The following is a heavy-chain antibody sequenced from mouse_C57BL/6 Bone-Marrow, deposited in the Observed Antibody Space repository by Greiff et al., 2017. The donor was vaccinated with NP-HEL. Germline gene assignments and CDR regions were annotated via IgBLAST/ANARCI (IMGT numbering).Heavy chain of an antibody. CDR1: GFSLTSYA. CDR3: ARKGATVASGALDY. J-gene: IGHJ4*01. CDR2: IRTGGGT. D-gene: IGHD1-1*01. V-gene: IGHV2-9-1*01. Sequence: VKLQESGPGLVAPSQSLSITCTASGFSLTSYAISWVRQRPGKGLEWLGVIRTGGGTNYISALKSRRSIRKDNSKSQVFLKMNSLQTDDAARYYCARKGATVASGALDYWGQGTSVTVSS.